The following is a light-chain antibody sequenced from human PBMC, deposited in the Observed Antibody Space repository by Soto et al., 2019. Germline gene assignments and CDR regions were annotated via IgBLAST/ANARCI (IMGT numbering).Light chain of an antibody. CDR2: GAS. V-gene: IGKV3-20*01. CDR3: QQYDTSPRT. Sequence: IVLTQSPGTLSLSPGERATLSCRASQSVSSNYLAWYQQKSGQAPRLLIYGASSRATGIPTRFSGSGSGTDFTLTISRLEPEDFAVYYCQQYDTSPRTFGRGTKVEI. CDR1: QSVSSNY. J-gene: IGKJ1*01.